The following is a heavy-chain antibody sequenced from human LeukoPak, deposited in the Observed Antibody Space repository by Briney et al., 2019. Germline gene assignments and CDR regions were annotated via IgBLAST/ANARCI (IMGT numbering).Heavy chain of an antibody. V-gene: IGHV3-30-3*01. Sequence: GRSLRLSCAASGFTFSSYAMHWVRQAPGKGLEWVAGISYDGSNKYYADSVKGRFTISRDNPKNTRYLQINSRRAEDTAVYSFAREDYVPGVFDIWGQATMVTVSS. J-gene: IGHJ3*02. CDR1: GFTFSSYA. D-gene: IGHD4-17*01. CDR3: AREDYVPGVFDI. CDR2: ISYDGSNK.